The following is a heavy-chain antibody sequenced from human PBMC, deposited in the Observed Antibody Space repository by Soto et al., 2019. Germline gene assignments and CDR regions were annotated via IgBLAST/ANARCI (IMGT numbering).Heavy chain of an antibody. J-gene: IGHJ6*02. CDR2: IYHSGST. Sequence: PSETLSLTCAVSGGSISSSNWWSWVRQPPGKGLEWIGEIYHSGSTNYNPSLKSRVTISVDKSKNQFSLKLSSVTAADTAVYYCARGGAGQKMHYGMDVWGQGTTVTVSS. V-gene: IGHV4-4*02. CDR3: ARGGAGQKMHYGMDV. CDR1: GGSISSSNW. D-gene: IGHD6-19*01.